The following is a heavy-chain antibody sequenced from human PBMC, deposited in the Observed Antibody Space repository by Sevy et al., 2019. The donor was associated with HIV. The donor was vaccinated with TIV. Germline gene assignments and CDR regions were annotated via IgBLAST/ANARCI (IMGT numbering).Heavy chain of an antibody. D-gene: IGHD3-10*01. CDR3: ARVPTYYYGSRTYFDY. CDR1: GYSFTSYG. Sequence: ASVKVSCKASGYSFTSYGISWVRQAPGQGLEWMGWIGVYNGNANSAQKLQCRVIMTTDTSTSTAYMELRSLSSDETAVYYCARVPTYYYGSRTYFDYWGQGTLVTVSS. J-gene: IGHJ4*02. CDR2: IGVYNGNA. V-gene: IGHV1-18*01.